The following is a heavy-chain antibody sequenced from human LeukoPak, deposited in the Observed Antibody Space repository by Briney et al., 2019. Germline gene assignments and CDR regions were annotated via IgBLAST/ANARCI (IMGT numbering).Heavy chain of an antibody. V-gene: IGHV3-20*04. D-gene: IGHD3-10*01. J-gene: IGHJ4*02. CDR1: GFTFDDYG. CDR2: INWNGGST. CDR3: AKDLSGRFGEGPFDY. Sequence: GGSLRLSCAASGFTFDDYGMSWVRQAPGKGLEWVSGINWNGGSTGYADSVKGRFTISRDNSKNTLYLQMNSLRAEDTAVYYCAKDLSGRFGEGPFDYWGQGTLVTVSS.